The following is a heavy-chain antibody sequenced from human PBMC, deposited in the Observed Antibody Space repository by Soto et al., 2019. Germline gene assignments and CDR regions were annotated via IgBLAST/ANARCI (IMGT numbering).Heavy chain of an antibody. CDR3: ARDQGYSSSGVTRDTYYYYGMDV. D-gene: IGHD6-13*01. J-gene: IGHJ6*02. CDR1: GFTVSSNY. Sequence: GGSLRLSCAASGFTVSSNYMSWVRQAPGKALEWVSVIYSGGSTYYADSVKGRFTISRDNPKNTLYLQMNSLRAEDTAVYYCARDQGYSSSGVTRDTYYYYGMDVWGQGTTVTVSS. V-gene: IGHV3-53*01. CDR2: IYSGGST.